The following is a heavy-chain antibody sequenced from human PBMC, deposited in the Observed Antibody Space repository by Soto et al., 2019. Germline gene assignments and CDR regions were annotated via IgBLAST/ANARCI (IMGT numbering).Heavy chain of an antibody. V-gene: IGHV5-51*01. CDR3: ARPRRRYSFYGMDV. CDR2: IYPGDSDT. J-gene: IGHJ6*02. Sequence: PGESLRISWRGSGGSFTSYWVGWVRQMPGKGLEWMGIIYPGDSDTRYSPSFQGQVTISADKSISTAYLQWSSLKASDTAMYYCARPRRRYSFYGMDVWGQGTTVTVSS. D-gene: IGHD1-1*01. CDR1: GGSFTSYW.